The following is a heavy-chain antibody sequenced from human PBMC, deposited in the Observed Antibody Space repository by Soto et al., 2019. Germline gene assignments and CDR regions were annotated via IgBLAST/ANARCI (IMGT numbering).Heavy chain of an antibody. CDR1: GFTFSSSG. D-gene: IGHD2-2*01. V-gene: IGHV3-30*18. CDR3: AKEGCSSTSCVAFLDV. J-gene: IGHJ6*02. Sequence: PGGSLRLSCAASGFTFSSSGMHWVRQAPGKGLEWVAVISYDASKKYYADSVKGRFTISRDNSKETVDLQMNSLRAEDTAVYYCAKEGCSSTSCVAFLDVWGRGTTVTV. CDR2: ISYDASKK.